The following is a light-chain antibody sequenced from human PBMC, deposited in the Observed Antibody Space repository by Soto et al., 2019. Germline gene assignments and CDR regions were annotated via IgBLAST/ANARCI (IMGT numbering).Light chain of an antibody. CDR3: SSYAGNNNVV. J-gene: IGLJ2*01. Sequence: QSALTQPPSASGSPGQSVTISCTGTSSDVGDYKFVSWYQQHPGKAPKLMIYEVSRRPSGVPDRFSGSKSGNTASLTVSGLQAEDAEDYYCSSYAGNNNVVFGGGTKVTVL. CDR1: SSDVGDYKF. V-gene: IGLV2-8*01. CDR2: EVS.